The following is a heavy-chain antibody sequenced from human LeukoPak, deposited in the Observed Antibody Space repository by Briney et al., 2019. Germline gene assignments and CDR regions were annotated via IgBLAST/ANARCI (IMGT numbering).Heavy chain of an antibody. J-gene: IGHJ4*02. CDR2: IKYDGSEK. CDR1: GFIFSSKW. D-gene: IGHD3-10*01. V-gene: IGHV3-7*01. CDR3: ARDGSGEWPIGY. Sequence: GGSLRLSCAASGFIFSSKWMNWVRQAPGKGPEWVANIKYDGSEKYYVDSVKGRFTISRDNAKNSLYLQMNSLRAEDTAVYYCARDGSGEWPIGYWGQGTLVTVSS.